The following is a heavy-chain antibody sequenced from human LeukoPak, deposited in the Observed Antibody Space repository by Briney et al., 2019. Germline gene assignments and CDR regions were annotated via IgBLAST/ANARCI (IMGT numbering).Heavy chain of an antibody. CDR3: ARGAMGGANWFDP. CDR2: IHYNGNT. Sequence: PSETLSLTCTVSGGSISSGGYYWSWIRQHPGKGLEWIGYIHYNGNTYYNPSLKSRVIISVDTSKNQFSLKLSSVTAADTAVFYCARGAMGGANWFDPWGQGTLVTVSS. J-gene: IGHJ5*02. CDR1: GGSISSGGYY. V-gene: IGHV4-31*03. D-gene: IGHD5-18*01.